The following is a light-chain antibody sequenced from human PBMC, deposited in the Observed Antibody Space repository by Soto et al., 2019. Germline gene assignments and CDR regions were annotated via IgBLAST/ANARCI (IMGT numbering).Light chain of an antibody. V-gene: IGKV3-20*01. CDR3: QHYRTS. J-gene: IGKJ4*01. CDR1: QSVSSSY. Sequence: EIVLTQSPGTLSLSPGERATLSCRASQSVSSSYLAWYQQKPGQAPRQLIYGASSRATGIPDRFSGSGSGTDFTLTITRLEPENCPLYYCQHYRTSFGEGTKVEIK. CDR2: GAS.